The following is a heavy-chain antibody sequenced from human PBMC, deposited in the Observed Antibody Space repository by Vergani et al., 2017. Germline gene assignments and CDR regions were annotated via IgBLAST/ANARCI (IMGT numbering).Heavy chain of an antibody. CDR1: GFSLTSSGMR. CDR3: ARTRGGARYKNGLYYFDF. Sequence: QVTFKESGPALVNPRQALTLTCTFSGFSLTSSGMRVSWFRQSPGKALEWLARIVWDDDKFYSASLKTRLAISKDLSNDLVVLTMTNMGPADPGTYYCARTRGGARYKNGLYYFDFWGQGTLVTVSS. CDR2: IVWDDDK. J-gene: IGHJ4*02. V-gene: IGHV2-70*04. D-gene: IGHD3-16*01.